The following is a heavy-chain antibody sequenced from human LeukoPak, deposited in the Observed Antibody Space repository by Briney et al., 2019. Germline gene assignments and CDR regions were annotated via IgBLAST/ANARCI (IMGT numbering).Heavy chain of an antibody. CDR1: GFTFSSYA. CDR2: IGGSGGST. D-gene: IGHD6-6*01. J-gene: IGHJ6*03. CDR3: ARDEGIAARGGVNYYYYYYMDV. Sequence: GGSLRLTCAASGFTFSSYAMSWVRQAPGKGLEWVSAIGGSGGSTYYADSVKGRFTISRDNSKNTLYLQMNSLRAEDTAVYYCARDEGIAARGGVNYYYYYYMDVWGKGTTVTVSS. V-gene: IGHV3-23*01.